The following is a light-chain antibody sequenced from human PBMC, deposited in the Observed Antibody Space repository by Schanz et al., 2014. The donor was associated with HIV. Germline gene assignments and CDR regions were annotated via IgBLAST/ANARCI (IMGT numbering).Light chain of an antibody. CDR1: ESVSSSY. CDR2: DAS. CDR3: QHYGNSPPFT. J-gene: IGKJ3*01. Sequence: EIVLTQSPGTLSLSLGERATLSCRASESVSSSYLAWYQQKPGQAPRLLIYDASNRATGIPARFSGSGSGTDFTLTISRLEPEDFAVYYCQHYGNSPPFTFGPGTKVEIK. V-gene: IGKV3-20*01.